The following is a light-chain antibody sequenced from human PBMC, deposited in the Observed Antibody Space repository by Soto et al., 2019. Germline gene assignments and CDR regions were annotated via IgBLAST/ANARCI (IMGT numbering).Light chain of an antibody. J-gene: IGKJ1*01. CDR3: QQYGSSPT. CDR1: QTISSL. Sequence: DIPMTPSPSSLSSSVGDIVTITCRASQTISSLLAWYQQKPGKAPKLLIYKASTVKSGVPSRFSGSGSGTDFTLTISRLEPEDFAVYYCQQYGSSPTFGQGTKVDIK. CDR2: KAS. V-gene: IGKV1-5*03.